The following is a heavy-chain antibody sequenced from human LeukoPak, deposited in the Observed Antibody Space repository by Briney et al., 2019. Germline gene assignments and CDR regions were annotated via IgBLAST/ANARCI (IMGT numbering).Heavy chain of an antibody. D-gene: IGHD2-8*02. V-gene: IGHV3-74*01. J-gene: IGHJ4*02. CDR3: TKDLPGPLDY. Sequence: GGSLRLSCAASGFIFSRYWMHWVRQVPGKGLVWVSRIKEDGNITNYADAVRGRSTISRDNAKNTLFMQMHSLRANDTAVYYCTKDLPGPLDYWDQGTLVTVSS. CDR2: IKEDGNIT. CDR1: GFIFSRYW.